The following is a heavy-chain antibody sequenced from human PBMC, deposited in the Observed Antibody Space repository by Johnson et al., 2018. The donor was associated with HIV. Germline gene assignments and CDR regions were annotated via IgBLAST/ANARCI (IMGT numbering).Heavy chain of an antibody. CDR2: ISYDGSYK. CDR3: ARDRDPLGREVDAFDI. CDR1: GFTFSSYA. J-gene: IGHJ3*02. D-gene: IGHD3-16*01. Sequence: QVQLVESGGGVVQPGRSLRLSCAASGFTFSSYAMHWVRQAPGKGLEWVAVISYDGSYKYYADSVKGRFTISRDNSKNTLFLQMNSLRPEDTAVYFCARDRDPLGREVDAFDIWGQGTKVTVSS. V-gene: IGHV3-30*04.